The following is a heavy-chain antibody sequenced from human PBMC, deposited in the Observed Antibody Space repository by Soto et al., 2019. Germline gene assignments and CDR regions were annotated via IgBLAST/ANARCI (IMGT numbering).Heavy chain of an antibody. Sequence: GGSLRLSCAASGFTFSSYSMNWVRQAPGKGLEWVSYISSSSSTIYYADSVKGRFTISRDNAKNSLYLQMNSLRAEDTAVYYCARVQNSGSYGPTYYYYYGMDVWGQGTTVTV. V-gene: IGHV3-48*01. J-gene: IGHJ6*02. D-gene: IGHD1-26*01. CDR2: ISSSSSTI. CDR3: ARVQNSGSYGPTYYYYYGMDV. CDR1: GFTFSSYS.